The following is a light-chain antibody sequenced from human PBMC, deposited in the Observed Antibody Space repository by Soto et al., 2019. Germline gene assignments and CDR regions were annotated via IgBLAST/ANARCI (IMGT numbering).Light chain of an antibody. J-gene: IGKJ3*01. V-gene: IGKV1-27*01. CDR1: QGISNY. Sequence: DIQMTQSPSSLSASVGDRVTITCRASQGISNYLAWYQQKPGEVPKLLIYAASTLQSGVPSRFSGSGSGTDFTLTISSLQPEDVATYYCQKYNSAPPLITFGPGTKVDIK. CDR3: QKYNSAPPLIT. CDR2: AAS.